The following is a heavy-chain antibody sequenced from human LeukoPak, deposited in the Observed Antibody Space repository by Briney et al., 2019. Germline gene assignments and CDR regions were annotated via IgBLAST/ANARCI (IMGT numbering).Heavy chain of an antibody. CDR1: GFTFGDYL. CDR2: ISGGTT. V-gene: IGHV3-49*03. D-gene: IGHD6-19*01. CDR3: SRGSGWLSVY. Sequence: GGSLRLSCTASGFTFGDYLMSWFRQAPGKGLGWIGFISGGTTEYAASVKGRFTISRDDSTSIAYLQMNSLTTEDTAVYYCSRGSGWLSVYWGQGTLVTVSS. J-gene: IGHJ4*02.